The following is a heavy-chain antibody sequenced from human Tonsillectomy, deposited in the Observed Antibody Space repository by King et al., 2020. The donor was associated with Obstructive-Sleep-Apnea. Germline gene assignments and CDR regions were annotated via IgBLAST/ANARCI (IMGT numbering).Heavy chain of an antibody. V-gene: IGHV4-59*01. Sequence: VQLQESGPGLVKPSETLSLTCTVSGGSISSYYWSWIRQPPGKGLEWIGYIYYSGSTNYNPSLKSRVTISVDTSKNQFSLKLSSVTAADTAVYYCAISRGRIVGATTGFDYWGQGTLVTVSS. CDR1: GGSISSYY. CDR2: IYYSGST. J-gene: IGHJ4*02. CDR3: AISRGRIVGATTGFDY. D-gene: IGHD1-26*01.